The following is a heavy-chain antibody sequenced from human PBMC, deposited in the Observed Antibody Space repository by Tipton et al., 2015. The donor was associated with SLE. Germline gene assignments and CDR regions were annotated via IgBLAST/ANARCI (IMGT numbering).Heavy chain of an antibody. V-gene: IGHV4-59*11. CDR3: ARGSVVADDY. J-gene: IGHJ4*02. D-gene: IGHD2-15*01. Sequence: TLSLTCAVSGASIIDHYWNWIRQTPGKGLEWIGYMFYNRDSHYNPSLKSRVTLSIDASRNQFSLKLTSVTAADTAVYYCARGSVVADDYWGQGTLVTVSS. CDR2: MFYNRDS. CDR1: GASIIDHY.